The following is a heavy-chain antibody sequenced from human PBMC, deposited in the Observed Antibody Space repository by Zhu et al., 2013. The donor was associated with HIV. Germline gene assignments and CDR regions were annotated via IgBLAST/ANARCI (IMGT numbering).Heavy chain of an antibody. CDR2: IYHSGST. V-gene: IGHV4-38-2*02. Sequence: QVQLQESGPGLVKPSETLSLTCTVSGYSISSGYYWGWIRQPPGKGLEWIGSIYHSGSTYYNPSLKSRVTISVDTSKNQFSLKLSSVTAADTAVYYCARGRYSGYEVGHFDYWGQGTLVTVSS. CDR3: ARGRYSGYEVGHFDY. CDR1: GYSISSGYY. D-gene: IGHD5-12*01. J-gene: IGHJ4*02.